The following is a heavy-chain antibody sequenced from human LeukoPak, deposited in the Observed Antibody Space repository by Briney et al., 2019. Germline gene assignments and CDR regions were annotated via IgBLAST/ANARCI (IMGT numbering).Heavy chain of an antibody. CDR1: GFPFSNYA. Sequence: PGGPLRLSCAASGFPFSNYAMSGVREAPGRGLEGVSAVSVSGGSTYYADSVKGRFTISRDNSKSTLYLQMNSLRAEDTAVYYCAQGRSETYYLYFVYWGQGTLVTVSS. J-gene: IGHJ4*02. V-gene: IGHV3-23*01. D-gene: IGHD1-26*01. CDR2: VSVSGGST. CDR3: AQGRSETYYLYFVY.